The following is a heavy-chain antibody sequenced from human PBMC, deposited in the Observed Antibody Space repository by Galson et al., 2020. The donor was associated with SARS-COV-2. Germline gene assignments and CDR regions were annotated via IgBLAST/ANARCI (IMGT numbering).Heavy chain of an antibody. Sequence: SETLSLTCAVSGYSISSGYYWGWIRQPPGKGLEWIGSIYHSGSTYYNPSLKSRVTISVDTSNNQFSLKVSSVTAADTAVYYCAREYHDYSSATRDWLDPWGQGTLVTVPS. CDR1: GYSISSGYY. J-gene: IGHJ5*02. CDR2: IYHSGST. D-gene: IGHD3-16*01. V-gene: IGHV4-38-2*02. CDR3: AREYHDYSSATRDWLDP.